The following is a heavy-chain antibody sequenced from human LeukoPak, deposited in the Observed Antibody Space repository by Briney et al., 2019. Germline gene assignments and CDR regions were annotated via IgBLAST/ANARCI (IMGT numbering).Heavy chain of an antibody. V-gene: IGHV3-23*01. CDR3: AKGGIYNWFDP. Sequence: PGGSLRLSCAASGFTFSNNGTSWVRQAPGKGLEWVSGISGSGGTTYYADSVKGRFTISRDNSKNTLYLQMNSLRAEDTAVYFCAKGGIYNWFDPWGQGTLVTVSS. CDR2: ISGSGGTT. CDR1: GFTFSNNG. D-gene: IGHD3-16*01. J-gene: IGHJ5*02.